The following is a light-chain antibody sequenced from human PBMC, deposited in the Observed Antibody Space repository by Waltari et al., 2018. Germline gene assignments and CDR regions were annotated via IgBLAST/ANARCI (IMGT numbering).Light chain of an antibody. CDR1: QSLNNC. CDR3: QQYQKSPWT. Sequence: DIQMTQSPSTLSASVGDRVTITCRSSQSLNNCLAWFQQKPGKAPKVLILKASILESGVPSRFSGSVSGTESTLTISSLQPDDFGSYYCQQYQKSPWTFGQGTKVEIK. CDR2: KAS. J-gene: IGKJ1*01. V-gene: IGKV1-5*03.